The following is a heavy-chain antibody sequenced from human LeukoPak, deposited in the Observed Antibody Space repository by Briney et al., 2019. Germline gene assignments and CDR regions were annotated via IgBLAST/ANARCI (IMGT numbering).Heavy chain of an antibody. Sequence: GGSLRLSCAASGFTVSSNYMSWVRQAPGKGLEWVSVIYSGGSTYYADSVKGRFTISRDNSKNTLYLQMGSLRAEDMAVYYCARGKDYYYYMDVWGKGTTVTVSS. CDR3: ARGKDYYYYMDV. J-gene: IGHJ6*03. CDR2: IYSGGST. V-gene: IGHV3-53*05. CDR1: GFTVSSNY.